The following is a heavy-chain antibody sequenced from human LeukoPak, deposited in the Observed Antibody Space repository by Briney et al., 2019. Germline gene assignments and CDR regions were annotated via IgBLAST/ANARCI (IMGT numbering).Heavy chain of an antibody. CDR1: GGTFSSYA. J-gene: IGHJ6*02. D-gene: IGHD3-10*01. CDR2: IIPIFGTA. Sequence: ASVKVSCKASGGTFSSYAISWVRQAPGQGLEWMGGIIPIFGTANYAQKFQGRVTITTDESTSTAYMELSSLRSEDTAVYYCARSMVRGVGYGYYYGMDVWGQGTTVTVSS. CDR3: ARSMVRGVGYGYYYGMDV. V-gene: IGHV1-69*05.